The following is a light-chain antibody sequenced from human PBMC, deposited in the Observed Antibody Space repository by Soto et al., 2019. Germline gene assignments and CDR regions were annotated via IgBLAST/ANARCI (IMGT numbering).Light chain of an antibody. CDR3: QQYGSSLCT. J-gene: IGKJ2*02. CDR2: GAS. Sequence: EIVLTQSPGTLSLSPGERVTLSCRASQRVSSSYLAWYRQKPGQAPRLLIYGASTRATGIPDRVSGSGSGTDFTFTVSRLEPEDFPVYYCQQYGSSLCTFGQGTKLEIK. CDR1: QRVSSSY. V-gene: IGKV3-20*01.